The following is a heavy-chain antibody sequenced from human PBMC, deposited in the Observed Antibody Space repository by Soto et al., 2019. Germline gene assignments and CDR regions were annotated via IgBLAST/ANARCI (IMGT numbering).Heavy chain of an antibody. CDR3: TTARGTYGAEYFQH. Sequence: PRGSLRLSCAASGFTFTNAWMSWVRQAPGKGLEWVGRIKSKTDGGTTDYAAPVKGRFAISRDDSKNMLYLQMNSLKTDDTAVYYCTTARGTYGAEYFQHWGQGTLVTVSS. CDR1: GFTFTNAW. D-gene: IGHD4-17*01. J-gene: IGHJ1*01. CDR2: IKSKTDGGTT. V-gene: IGHV3-15*01.